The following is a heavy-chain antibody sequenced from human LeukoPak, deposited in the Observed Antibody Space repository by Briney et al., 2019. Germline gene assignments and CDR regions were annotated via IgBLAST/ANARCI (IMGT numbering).Heavy chain of an antibody. D-gene: IGHD3-3*01. V-gene: IGHV3-30-3*01. J-gene: IGHJ3*01. Sequence: PGGSLRLSCAASGFTFSSYPLHWVRQAPGTGLEWVTLISYDGSKIYYADSVKGRFTISRDNSKNTLYLQMNSLRAEDTAVYYCARESGWGLPQAFDFWGQGTMVTVSS. CDR1: GFTFSSYP. CDR2: ISYDGSKI. CDR3: ARESGWGLPQAFDF.